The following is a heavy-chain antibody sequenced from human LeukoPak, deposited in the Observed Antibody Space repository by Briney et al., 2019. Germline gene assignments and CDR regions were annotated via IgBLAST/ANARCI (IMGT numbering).Heavy chain of an antibody. D-gene: IGHD5-12*01. CDR2: ISSSGNTI. CDR3: ARCDTRSGSGFQCYGFDI. V-gene: IGHV3-48*03. Sequence: PGGSLRLSCAASGFTFSTYEMNWVRQAPGRGLEWVSYISSSGNTIKYADSVRGRFTISRVNAKNSLYLEMNSLRAEDTAVHYCARCDTRSGSGFQCYGFDIWGQGTMVTVSS. J-gene: IGHJ3*02. CDR1: GFTFSTYE.